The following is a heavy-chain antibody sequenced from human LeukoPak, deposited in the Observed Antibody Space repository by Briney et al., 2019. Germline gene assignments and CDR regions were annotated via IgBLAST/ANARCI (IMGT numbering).Heavy chain of an antibody. V-gene: IGHV4-38-2*02. Sequence: PSETLSLTCTVSGYSISSGYYWGWIRQPPGKGLEWIGSIYHSGSTYYNPSLKSRVTTSVDTSKNQFSLKLSSVTAADTAVYYCARGGIEGYWGQGTLVTVSS. CDR1: GYSISSGYY. D-gene: IGHD1-1*01. CDR2: IYHSGST. CDR3: ARGGIEGY. J-gene: IGHJ4*02.